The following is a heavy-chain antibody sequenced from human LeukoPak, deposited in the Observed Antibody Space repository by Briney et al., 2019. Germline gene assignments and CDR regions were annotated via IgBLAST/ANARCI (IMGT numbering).Heavy chain of an antibody. CDR3: ARGTTVTSPTDY. J-gene: IGHJ4*02. V-gene: IGHV1-2*02. CDR2: INPNSGGT. D-gene: IGHD4-11*01. CDR1: GYTFTGYY. Sequence: ASVKVSCKASGYTFTGYYMHWVRQAPGQGLEWMGWINPNSGGTNYAQKFQGRVTMTRDTSISTAYMELSRLRSDDTAVHYCARGTTVTSPTDYWGQGTLVTVSS.